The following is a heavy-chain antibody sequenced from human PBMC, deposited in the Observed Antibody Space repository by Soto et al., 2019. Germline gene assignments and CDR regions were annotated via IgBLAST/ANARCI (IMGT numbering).Heavy chain of an antibody. CDR3: ARGTYYDFWSGYSNWFDP. CDR1: GYTFTSYD. CDR2: MNPNSGNT. Sequence: ASVKVSCKASGYTFTSYDINWVRRATGQGLEWMGWMNPNSGNTGYAQKFQGRVTMTRNTSISTAYMELSSLRSEDTAVYYCARGTYYDFWSGYSNWFDPWGQGTLVTVSS. D-gene: IGHD3-3*01. J-gene: IGHJ5*02. V-gene: IGHV1-8*02.